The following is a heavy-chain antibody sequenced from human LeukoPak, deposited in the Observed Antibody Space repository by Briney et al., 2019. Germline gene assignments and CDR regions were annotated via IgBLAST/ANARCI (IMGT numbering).Heavy chain of an antibody. CDR3: ARDPGGGYFDY. CDR2: IYSGGST. V-gene: IGHV3-53*01. CDR1: GLTFSSYW. D-gene: IGHD3-10*01. J-gene: IGHJ4*02. Sequence: GGSLRLSCAASGLTFSSYWMSWVRQAPGKGLEWVSVIYSGGSTYYADSVKGRFTISRDNSKNTLYLQMNSLRAEDTAVYYCARDPGGGYFDYWGQGTLVTVSS.